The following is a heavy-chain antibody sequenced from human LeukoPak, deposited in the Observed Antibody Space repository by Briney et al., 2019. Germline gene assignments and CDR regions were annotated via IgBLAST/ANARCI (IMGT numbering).Heavy chain of an antibody. D-gene: IGHD3-10*02. CDR3: AELGITMIGGV. Sequence: GGSLRLSCAGSGFTFSSYWMSWVRQAPGKGLEWVANIKQDGSDKYYVDSVKGRFTISKGNAKNSLYLQMNSLRAEDTAVYYCAELGITMIGGVWGKGTTVTISS. CDR1: GFTFSSYW. V-gene: IGHV3-7*01. CDR2: IKQDGSDK. J-gene: IGHJ6*04.